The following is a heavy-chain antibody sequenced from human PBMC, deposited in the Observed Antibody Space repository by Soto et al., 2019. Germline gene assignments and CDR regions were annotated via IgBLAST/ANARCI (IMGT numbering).Heavy chain of an antibody. Sequence: AASVKVSCKASGFTFSSSAVQWVRQARGQRLEWIGWIVLGNGNTNYAQKFQERVTITRDMSTSTAYMEVRSLTFEDTAVYYCATRIGNIGWYWLDTWG. CDR2: IVLGNGNT. CDR1: GFTFSSSA. J-gene: IGHJ5*01. V-gene: IGHV1-58*01. CDR3: ATRIGNIGWYWLDT. D-gene: IGHD6-19*01.